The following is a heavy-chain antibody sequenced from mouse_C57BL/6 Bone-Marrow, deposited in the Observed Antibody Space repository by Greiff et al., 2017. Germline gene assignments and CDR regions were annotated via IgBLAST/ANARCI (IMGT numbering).Heavy chain of an antibody. CDR3: ARKTTVVATRNYFDY. J-gene: IGHJ2*01. D-gene: IGHD1-1*01. V-gene: IGHV1-59*01. CDR1: GYTFTSYW. Sequence: QVQLQQPGAELVRPGTSVKLSCKASGYTFTSYWMHWVKQRPGQGLEWIGVIDPSDSYTNYNQKFKGKATLTVDTSSSTAYMQLSSLTSEDSAVYYCARKTTVVATRNYFDYWGQGTTLTVSS. CDR2: IDPSDSYT.